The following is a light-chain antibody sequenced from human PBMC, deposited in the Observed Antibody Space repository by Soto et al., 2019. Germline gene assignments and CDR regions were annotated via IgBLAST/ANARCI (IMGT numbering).Light chain of an antibody. V-gene: IGLV2-11*01. Sequence: QSALTQPRSVSGSPGQSVTISCTGTSSDVGGYNYVSWYQQHPGKAPKLMIYDVRKWPSGVPDRFSGSKSGNTASLTISGLQAEDEADYYCCSYAGSYTYVFGPGTKLTVL. CDR3: CSYAGSYTYV. CDR2: DVR. CDR1: SSDVGGYNY. J-gene: IGLJ1*01.